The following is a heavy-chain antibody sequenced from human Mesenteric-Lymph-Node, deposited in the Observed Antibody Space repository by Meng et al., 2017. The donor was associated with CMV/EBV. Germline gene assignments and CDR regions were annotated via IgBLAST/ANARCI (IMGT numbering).Heavy chain of an antibody. D-gene: IGHD1-7*01. CDR1: GFTFSSYW. Sequence: GGSLRLSCAASGFTFSSYWMSWVRQAPGKGLEWVANIKQDGSEKYYVDSVKGRFTISRDNAKNSLYLQMNSLRAEDTAVYYCAREGSGTTWSWFDPWGQGTLVTVSS. J-gene: IGHJ5*02. V-gene: IGHV3-7*01. CDR2: IKQDGSEK. CDR3: AREGSGTTWSWFDP.